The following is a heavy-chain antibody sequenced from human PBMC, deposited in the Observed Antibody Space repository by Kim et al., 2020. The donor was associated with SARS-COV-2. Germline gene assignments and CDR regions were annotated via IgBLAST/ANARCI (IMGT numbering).Heavy chain of an antibody. D-gene: IGHD1-26*01. V-gene: IGHV4-39*01. CDR3: ARSPAWDLPWYFDY. J-gene: IGHJ4*02. Sequence: SETLSLTCTVSGGSISSSSYYWGWIRQPPGKGLEWIGSIYYSGSTYYNLSLKSRVTISVDTTKNQFSLKLSSVTAADTAVYYCARSPAWDLPWYFDYWGQGTLVTVSS. CDR2: IYYSGST. CDR1: GGSISSSSYY.